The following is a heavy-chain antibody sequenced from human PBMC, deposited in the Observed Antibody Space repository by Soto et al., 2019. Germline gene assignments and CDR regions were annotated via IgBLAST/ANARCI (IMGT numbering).Heavy chain of an antibody. D-gene: IGHD1-1*01. V-gene: IGHV3-48*02. CDR2: ISSSSSTI. CDR3: ARDLWNPTLFYYYGMDV. Sequence: EVQLVESGGGLVQPGGSLRLSCAASGFTFSSYSMNWVRQAPGKGLEWVSYISSSSSTIYYADSVKGRFTISRDNAKNSLYLQMNSLRDEDTAVYYCARDLWNPTLFYYYGMDVWGQGTTVTVSS. J-gene: IGHJ6*02. CDR1: GFTFSSYS.